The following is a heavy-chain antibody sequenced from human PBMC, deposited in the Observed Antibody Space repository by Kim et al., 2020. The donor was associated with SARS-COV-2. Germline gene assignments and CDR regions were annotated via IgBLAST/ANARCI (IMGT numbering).Heavy chain of an antibody. CDR3: AREGITMVRGVPIWANWFDP. CDR1: GGSISSSNW. Sequence: SETLSLTCAVSGGSISSSNWWSWVRQPPGKGLEWIGEIYHSGSTNYNPSLKSRVTISVDKSKKQFSLKLSSVTAADTAVYYCAREGITMVRGVPIWANWFDPWGQGTLVTVSS. V-gene: IGHV4-4*02. D-gene: IGHD3-10*01. J-gene: IGHJ5*02. CDR2: IYHSGST.